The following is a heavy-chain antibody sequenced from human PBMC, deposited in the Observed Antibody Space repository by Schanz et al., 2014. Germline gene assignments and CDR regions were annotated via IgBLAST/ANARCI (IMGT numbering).Heavy chain of an antibody. CDR3: ARGRVLES. CDR2: ISSGGTTT. CDR1: GFSFSDYY. D-gene: IGHD1-1*01. Sequence: QVHLLESGGGLVEPGGSLRLSCAASGFSFSDYYMAWIRQAPGKGPEYVSYISSGGTTTYHSDSVKGRFTISRDNAKNSLFLQMNSLRPEDTAVYYCARGRVLESWGQGTLVTVSS. V-gene: IGHV3-11*04. J-gene: IGHJ5*02.